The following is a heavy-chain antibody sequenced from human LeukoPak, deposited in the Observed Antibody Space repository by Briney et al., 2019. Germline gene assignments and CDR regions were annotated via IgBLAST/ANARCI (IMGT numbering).Heavy chain of an antibody. CDR2: IYYSGST. D-gene: IGHD2-8*01. CDR3: AREPRMVLHFDY. V-gene: IGHV4-31*03. CDR1: GGSISSGGYY. Sequence: SETLSLTCTVSGGSISSGGYYWSWIRQHPGKGLEWIGYIYYSGSTYYNPSLKSRVTISVDTSKNQFSLKLSSVTAADTAVYYCAREPRMVLHFDYWGQGTLVTVSS. J-gene: IGHJ4*02.